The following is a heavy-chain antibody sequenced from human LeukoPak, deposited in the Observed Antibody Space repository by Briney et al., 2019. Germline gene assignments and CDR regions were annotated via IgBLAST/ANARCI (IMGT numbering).Heavy chain of an antibody. CDR2: ITLDGSKH. CDR3: AKDRLAHCGGATCSVDY. D-gene: IGHD2-15*01. Sequence: PGGSLRLSCAASGFTFSTYCMRWARQAPGKGLEWVATITLDGSKHYYADSVKGRFTISRDKSKETLHLQMKSLTVDDTAVYYCAKDRLAHCGGATCSVDYWGQGTLVMVSS. J-gene: IGHJ4*02. V-gene: IGHV3-30*02. CDR1: GFTFSTYC.